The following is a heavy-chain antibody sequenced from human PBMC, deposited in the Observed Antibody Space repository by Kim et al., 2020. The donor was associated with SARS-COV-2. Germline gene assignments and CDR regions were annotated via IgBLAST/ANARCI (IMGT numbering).Heavy chain of an antibody. CDR3: AREEQQLGAGYFDY. D-gene: IGHD6-13*01. Sequence: GGSLRLSCAASGFTFSSYSMNWVRQAPGKGLEWVSYISSSSSTIYYADSVKGRFTISRDNAKNSLYLQMNSLRDEDTAVYYCAREEQQLGAGYFDYWGQGTLVTVSS. J-gene: IGHJ4*02. CDR2: ISSSSSTI. CDR1: GFTFSSYS. V-gene: IGHV3-48*02.